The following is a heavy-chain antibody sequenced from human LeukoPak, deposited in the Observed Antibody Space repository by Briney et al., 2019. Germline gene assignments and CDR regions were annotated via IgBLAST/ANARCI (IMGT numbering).Heavy chain of an antibody. CDR1: GGSIGSGDYY. J-gene: IGHJ4*02. V-gene: IGHV4-30-4*01. D-gene: IGHD3-22*01. CDR2: IYYSGST. Sequence: SETLSLTCTVSGGSIGSGDYYWSWIRQPPGKGLEWIGYIYYSGSTYYNPSLKSRVTISVDTSKNQFSLKLSSVTAADTAVYYCARDSEIVGFDYWGQGTLVTASS. CDR3: ARDSEIVGFDY.